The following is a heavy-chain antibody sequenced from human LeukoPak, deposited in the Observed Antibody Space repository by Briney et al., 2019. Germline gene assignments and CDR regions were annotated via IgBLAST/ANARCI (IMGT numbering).Heavy chain of an antibody. J-gene: IGHJ3*02. D-gene: IGHD3-9*01. V-gene: IGHV4-59*01. CDR3: ARNFDWSTGAFDI. CDR1: GGSISSYY. Sequence: SETLSLTCTVSGGSISSYYWSWIRQPPGKGLEWIGYIIYSGSTKYNPSLKSRVNISVDTSRKQVSLRLSSVTAADTAVYYCARNFDWSTGAFDIWGQGTMVTVSS. CDR2: IIYSGST.